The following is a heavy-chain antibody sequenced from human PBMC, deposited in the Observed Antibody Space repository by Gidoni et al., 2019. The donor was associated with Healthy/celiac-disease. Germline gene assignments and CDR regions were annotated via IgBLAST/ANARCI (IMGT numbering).Heavy chain of an antibody. D-gene: IGHD6-6*01. CDR1: GGSISSSSYY. J-gene: IGHJ6*02. CDR3: ARPGSSSIWANYYYYYGMDV. CDR2: IYYSGST. Sequence: QLKLQESGPGLVKPSEPLSLTCTVSGGSISSSSYYWGWIRQPPGKGLEWIGSIYYSGSTYYNPSLKSRVTISVDTSKNQFSLKLSSVTAADTAVYYCARPGSSSIWANYYYYYGMDVWGQGTTVTVSS. V-gene: IGHV4-39*01.